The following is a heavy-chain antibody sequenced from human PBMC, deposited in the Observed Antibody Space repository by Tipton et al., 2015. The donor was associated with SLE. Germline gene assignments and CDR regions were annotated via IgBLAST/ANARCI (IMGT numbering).Heavy chain of an antibody. D-gene: IGHD3-3*01. Sequence: TLSLTSTVSGASLINAYWNWIRQTPGKALEWIGYIYYSGTTNYNPSLKSRVSLSVDTSKNQFSLNLTSVTAADTAVYYCTRGSSFFQYWGQGTLVTVSS. J-gene: IGHJ4*02. CDR1: GASLINAY. V-gene: IGHV4-59*01. CDR3: TRGSSFFQY. CDR2: IYYSGTT.